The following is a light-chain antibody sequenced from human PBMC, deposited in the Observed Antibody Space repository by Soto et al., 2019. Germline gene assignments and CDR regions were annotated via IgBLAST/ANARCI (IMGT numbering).Light chain of an antibody. Sequence: DIQMTQSPSSLSASVGDRVTITCRASQSINSNLNWFQQKPGRAPNVLISAASTLQSGVPSRFCGSGSGTDFTLTISSLQPEDFATYYCQQNFNTPITFGQGTRLEIK. CDR1: QSINSN. CDR2: AAS. CDR3: QQNFNTPIT. J-gene: IGKJ5*01. V-gene: IGKV1-39*01.